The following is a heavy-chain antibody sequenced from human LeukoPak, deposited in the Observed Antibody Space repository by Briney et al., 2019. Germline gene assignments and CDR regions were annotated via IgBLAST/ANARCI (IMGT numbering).Heavy chain of an antibody. CDR3: AREVPENFNFDY. J-gene: IGHJ4*02. D-gene: IGHD2/OR15-2a*01. Sequence: EASVKVSCKASGYTFTSYYTHWVRQAPGQGLEWMGIIKPSGGSTLYAQKFQGRVTVTSDMSTSTVYVELSSLRSGDTAVYYCAREVPENFNFDYWGQGTLVTVSS. CDR1: GYTFTSYY. V-gene: IGHV1-46*01. CDR2: IKPSGGST.